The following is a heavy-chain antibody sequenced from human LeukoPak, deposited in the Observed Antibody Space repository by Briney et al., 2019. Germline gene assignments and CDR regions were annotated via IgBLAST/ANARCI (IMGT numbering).Heavy chain of an antibody. D-gene: IGHD5-12*01. CDR3: ARRQYSGYDFDF. Sequence: NHGESLKISCKASGYRFNDYWIGWVRQMPGKGLEWMGIIYPRDSDTRYSPSFQGQVTVSADKSISTAYLQWNTLEASDTAMCYCARRQYSGYDFDFWGQGTLVTVSS. CDR2: IYPRDSDT. CDR1: GYRFNDYW. V-gene: IGHV5-51*01. J-gene: IGHJ4*02.